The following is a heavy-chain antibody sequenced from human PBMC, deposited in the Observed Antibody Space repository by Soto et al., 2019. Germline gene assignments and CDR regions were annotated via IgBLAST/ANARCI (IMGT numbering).Heavy chain of an antibody. CDR1: GGSISSSSYY. D-gene: IGHD2-2*01. CDR3: ARPIPSPGYCSSTSCYAPVGAFDI. Sequence: SETLSLTCTVSGGSISSSSYYWGWIRQPPGKGLEWIGSIYYSGSTYYNPSLRSRVTISVDTSKHQFSLKLSSVTAADTAVYYCARPIPSPGYCSSTSCYAPVGAFDIWGQGTMVTVSS. CDR2: IYYSGST. J-gene: IGHJ3*02. V-gene: IGHV4-39*01.